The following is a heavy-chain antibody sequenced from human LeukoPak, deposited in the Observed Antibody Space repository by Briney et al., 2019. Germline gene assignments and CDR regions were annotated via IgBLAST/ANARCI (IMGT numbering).Heavy chain of an antibody. J-gene: IGHJ3*02. CDR1: GYTFTSYA. D-gene: IGHD3-22*01. CDR2: INAGNGNT. CDR3: ARAPGYYDPPDGAFDI. Sequence: ASVKVSCKASGYTFTSYAMHWVRQAPGQRLEWMGWINAGNGNTKYSQKFQGRVTITRDTSASTAYMGLSSLRSEDTAVYYCARAPGYYDPPDGAFDIWGQGTMVTVSS. V-gene: IGHV1-3*01.